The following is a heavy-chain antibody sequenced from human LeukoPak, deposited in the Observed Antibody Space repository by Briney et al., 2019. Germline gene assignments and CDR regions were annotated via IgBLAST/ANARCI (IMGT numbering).Heavy chain of an antibody. D-gene: IGHD6-6*01. J-gene: IGHJ4*02. Sequence: GGSLRLSCAVSGFTVSNYYMSWVRQAPGKGLEWVSIIYSGGTKYYADSVKGRFTISRDNSKNTQYLQMNSLRVEDTAVYYCASRKYSTSSLDYWGQGTLVTVSS. CDR3: ASRKYSTSSLDY. CDR2: IYSGGTK. CDR1: GFTVSNYY. V-gene: IGHV3-53*01.